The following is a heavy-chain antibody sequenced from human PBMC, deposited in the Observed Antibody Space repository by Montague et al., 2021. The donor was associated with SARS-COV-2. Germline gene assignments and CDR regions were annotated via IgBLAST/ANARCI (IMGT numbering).Heavy chain of an antibody. CDR1: GASVRSGNSY. Sequence: SETLSLTCTVSGASVRSGNSYWNWIRQPPGKGLEWIGYIPYSGSTNYSPSLKSRVTISVDTSKNQLSLNVISATAADTAVYYCARIGYDSVGYYYTYPDWGQGTMVTVSS. CDR3: ARIGYDSVGYYYTYPD. CDR2: IPYSGST. J-gene: IGHJ1*01. D-gene: IGHD3-22*01. V-gene: IGHV4-61*01.